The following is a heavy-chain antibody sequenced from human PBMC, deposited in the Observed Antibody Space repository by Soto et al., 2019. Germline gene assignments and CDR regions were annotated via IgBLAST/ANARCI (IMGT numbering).Heavy chain of an antibody. V-gene: IGHV4-61*01. CDR3: ARDASGTMTMVTTRPDL. D-gene: IGHD4-17*01. Sequence: QVQLQESGPGLVKPSETLSLTCTVSGGSVSSGSYYWSWIRQPPGKGLEWIGYIYYSGSTNYNPSLKSRVTISVDTSKNQFSLKLSSVTAADTAVYYCARDASGTMTMVTTRPDLWGQGTLVTVSS. CDR1: GGSVSSGSYY. J-gene: IGHJ5*02. CDR2: IYYSGST.